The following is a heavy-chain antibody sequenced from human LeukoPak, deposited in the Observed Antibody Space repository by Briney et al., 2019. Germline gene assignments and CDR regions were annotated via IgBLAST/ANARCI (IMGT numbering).Heavy chain of an antibody. D-gene: IGHD1-26*01. CDR3: ARGGGYSERFDY. CDR2: IKFDGTEK. J-gene: IGHJ4*02. Sequence: PGGSLRLSCAASGFIFSDSWMTWVRQAPGKGLAWVATIKFDGTEKQYVASVRGRFTISRANAENSMFLRMESLSPEDTAVYYCARGGGYSERFDYWGQGTLVTVSS. V-gene: IGHV3-7*01. CDR1: GFIFSDSW.